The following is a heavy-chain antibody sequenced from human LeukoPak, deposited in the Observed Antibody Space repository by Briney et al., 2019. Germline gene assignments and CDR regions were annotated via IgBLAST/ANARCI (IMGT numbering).Heavy chain of an antibody. Sequence: ASVKVSCKASGYTFTSYGISWVRQAPGQGLEWMGWISAYNGNTNYAQKLQGRVTMTTDTSTSTAYIELRSLRSDDTAVYYCASRSGDYYDSSGYYPFDYWGQGTLVTVSS. CDR2: ISAYNGNT. V-gene: IGHV1-18*01. D-gene: IGHD3-22*01. CDR1: GYTFTSYG. J-gene: IGHJ4*02. CDR3: ASRSGDYYDSSGYYPFDY.